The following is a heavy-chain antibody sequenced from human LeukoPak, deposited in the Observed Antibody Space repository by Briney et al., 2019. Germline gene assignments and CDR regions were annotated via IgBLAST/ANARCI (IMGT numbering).Heavy chain of an antibody. CDR3: ARESPSGSYCYYCYYMDL. D-gene: IGHD1-26*01. CDR2: LYYMRGA. V-gene: IGHV4-59*01. J-gene: IGHJ6*03. Sequence: PSETLSLTCTVSGGSISGYYWSWSRQPPGKGVEWIGNLYYMRGAWYKSSLKSRVTTSVDTSRNEFSLKLSSVTAADTAVYYCARESPSGSYCYYCYYMDLWGKGTTVTVSS. CDR1: GGSISGYY.